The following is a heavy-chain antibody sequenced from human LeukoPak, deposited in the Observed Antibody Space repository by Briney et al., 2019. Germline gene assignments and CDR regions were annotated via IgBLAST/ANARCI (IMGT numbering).Heavy chain of an antibody. CDR1: GFTFSSYA. CDR2: IGTAGDT. Sequence: GGSLRLSCAASGFTFSSYAMSWVRQATGKGLEWVSAIGTAGDTYYPGSVKGRFTISRENAKNSLYLQMNSLRAGDTAVYYCARGRAVYYYDSTTSLDTRVSNAFDVWGQGTMVTVSS. D-gene: IGHD3-22*01. CDR3: ARGRAVYYYDSTTSLDTRVSNAFDV. J-gene: IGHJ3*01. V-gene: IGHV3-13*01.